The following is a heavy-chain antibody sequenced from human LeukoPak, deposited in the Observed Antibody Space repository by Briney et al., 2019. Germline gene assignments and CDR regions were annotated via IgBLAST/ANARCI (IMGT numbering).Heavy chain of an antibody. V-gene: IGHV1-18*01. CDR3: ARTGLGYYDFWSGYHPFDY. CDR1: GYTFSNYG. J-gene: IGHJ4*02. CDR2: ISAYNGNT. D-gene: IGHD3-3*01. Sequence: ASVKVSCKASGYTFSNYGISWVRQAPGQGLEWMGWISAYNGNTNYAQKLQGRVTMTTDTSTSTAYMELRSLRSDDTAVYYCARTGLGYYDFWSGYHPFDYWGQGTLVTVSS.